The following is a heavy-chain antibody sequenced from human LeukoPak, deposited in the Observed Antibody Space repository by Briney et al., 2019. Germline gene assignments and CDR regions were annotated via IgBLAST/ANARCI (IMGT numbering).Heavy chain of an antibody. Sequence: PSETLSLTCTVSGGSISSYYWSWVRQPPGKGLEWIGYIYYSGSTNYNPSLKSRVTISVDTSKNQFSLKLSSVTAADTAVYYCARDPHPYYFDYWGQGTLVTVSP. V-gene: IGHV4-59*01. CDR3: ARDPHPYYFDY. J-gene: IGHJ4*02. CDR1: GGSISSYY. CDR2: IYYSGST.